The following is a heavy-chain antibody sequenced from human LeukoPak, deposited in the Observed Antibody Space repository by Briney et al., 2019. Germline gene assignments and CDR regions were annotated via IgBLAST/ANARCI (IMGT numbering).Heavy chain of an antibody. J-gene: IGHJ3*02. CDR2: IRSKADSYAT. CDR3: TRLGLREAFDI. Sequence: PGGSLRLSCAASGFTFSGSAMYWVRQASGKGLEWVGRIRSKADSYATAYAASVKGRFTISRDDSKNTAYLQMNSLKTEDTAVYYCTRLGLREAFDIWGQGTMVTVSS. CDR1: GFTFSGSA. V-gene: IGHV3-73*01. D-gene: IGHD5/OR15-5a*01.